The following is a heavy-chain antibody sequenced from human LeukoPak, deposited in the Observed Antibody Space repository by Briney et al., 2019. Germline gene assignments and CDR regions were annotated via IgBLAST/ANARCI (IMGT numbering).Heavy chain of an antibody. CDR2: IWYGGSNK. V-gene: IGHV3-33*01. CDR1: GFTFSSYG. J-gene: IGHJ3*02. D-gene: IGHD6-13*01. CDR3: ARESQQLNDAFDI. Sequence: GGSLRLSCAASGFTFSSYGMHWVRQAPGKGLEWVAVIWYGGSNKYYADSVKGRFTISRDNSKNTLYLQMNSLRAEDTAVYYCARESQQLNDAFDIWGQGTMVTVSS.